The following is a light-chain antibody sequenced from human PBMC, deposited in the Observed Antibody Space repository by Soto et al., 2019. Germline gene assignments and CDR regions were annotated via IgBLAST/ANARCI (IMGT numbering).Light chain of an antibody. J-gene: IGKJ3*01. V-gene: IGKV3-20*01. CDR2: GAS. Sequence: EIVLTQSPGTLSLSPGERATLSCRASQSVSSNYLAWYQQKPGQAPRLLIYGASSRATDIPDRFSGSGSGTDVTLTIRRLEPEEFAVYYCQQYGSSRFTFGPGTKVAIE. CDR3: QQYGSSRFT. CDR1: QSVSSNY.